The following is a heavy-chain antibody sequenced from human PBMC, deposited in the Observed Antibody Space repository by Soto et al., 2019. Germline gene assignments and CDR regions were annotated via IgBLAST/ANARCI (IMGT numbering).Heavy chain of an antibody. CDR1: GGTFSSYT. D-gene: IGHD3-10*01. J-gene: IGHJ5*02. CDR3: ARARYYGSGSYYNVIDP. V-gene: IGHV1-69*02. Sequence: GASVKVSCKASGGTFSSYTISWVRQAPGQGLEWMGRIIPILGIANYAQKFQGRVTITADKSTSTAYMELSSLRSEDTAVYYCARARYYGSGSYYNVIDPWGQGTLVTVSS. CDR2: IIPILGIA.